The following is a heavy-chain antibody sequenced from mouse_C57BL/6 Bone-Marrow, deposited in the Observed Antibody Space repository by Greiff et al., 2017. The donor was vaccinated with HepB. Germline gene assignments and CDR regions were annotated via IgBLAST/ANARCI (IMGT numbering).Heavy chain of an antibody. Sequence: EVQGVESGGGLVQPGGSMKLSCVASGFTFSNYWMNWVRQSPEKGLEWVAQIRLKSDNYATHYAESVKGRFTISRDDSKSSVYLQMNNLRAEDTGIYYCTIDGYYYYYAMDYWGQGTSVTVSS. CDR2: IRLKSDNYAT. D-gene: IGHD2-3*01. J-gene: IGHJ4*01. V-gene: IGHV6-3*01. CDR3: TIDGYYYYYAMDY. CDR1: GFTFSNYW.